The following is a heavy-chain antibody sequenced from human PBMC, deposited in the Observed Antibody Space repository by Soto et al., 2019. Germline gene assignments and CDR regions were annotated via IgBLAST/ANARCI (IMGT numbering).Heavy chain of an antibody. CDR1: GGSISSSSYY. J-gene: IGHJ4*02. CDR2: IYYSGST. Sequence: SETLSLTCTVSGGSISSSSYYWGWIRQPPGKGLEWIGSIYYSGSTYYNPSLKSRVTISVDTSKNQFSLKLSSVTAADTAVYYCASRNWNYDYWGQGTLVTVSS. V-gene: IGHV4-39*01. CDR3: ASRNWNYDY. D-gene: IGHD1-7*01.